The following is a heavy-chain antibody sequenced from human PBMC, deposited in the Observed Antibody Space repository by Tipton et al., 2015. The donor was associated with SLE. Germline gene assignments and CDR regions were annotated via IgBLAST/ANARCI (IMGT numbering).Heavy chain of an antibody. CDR3: ARDLVAVAGYGMDV. V-gene: IGHV3-30*04. Sequence: SLRLSCAASGFTFSSYAMHRVRQAPGKGLEWVAVISYDGTNKYYADSVKGRFTISRDNSKNTLYLQMNSLRPEDTAVYYCARDLVAVAGYGMDVWGQGTTVTVSS. J-gene: IGHJ6*02. CDR1: GFTFSSYA. D-gene: IGHD6-19*01. CDR2: ISYDGTNK.